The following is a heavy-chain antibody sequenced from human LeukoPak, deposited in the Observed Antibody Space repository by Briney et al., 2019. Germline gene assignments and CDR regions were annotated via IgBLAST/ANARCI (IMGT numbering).Heavy chain of an antibody. CDR1: GFTFSSYG. CDR3: AKDPHKTPPVDY. J-gene: IGHJ4*02. D-gene: IGHD2-21*01. CDR2: IRYDGSNK. V-gene: IGHV3-30*02. Sequence: GGSLRLSCAASGFTFSSYGMHWVRQAPGKGLEWVAFIRYDGSNKYYADSVKGRFTISRDNSKNTLYLQMNSLGAEDTAVYYCAKDPHKTPPVDYWGQGTLVTVSS.